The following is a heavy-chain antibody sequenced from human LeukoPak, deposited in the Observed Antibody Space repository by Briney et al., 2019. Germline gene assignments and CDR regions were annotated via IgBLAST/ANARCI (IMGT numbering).Heavy chain of an antibody. CDR3: TRYNNDHFDY. J-gene: IGHJ4*02. V-gene: IGHV3-33*01. D-gene: IGHD1-14*01. Sequence: PGRSLRLSYAGSGFTFGGYGMHWFRQTPGKGLEWVAVIAHDGSRAFYADSVKGRFTISRDNSKNTMSVEMDDPRAEDTAVYYCTRYNNDHFDYWGQGTLVTVSS. CDR2: IAHDGSRA. CDR1: GFTFGGYG.